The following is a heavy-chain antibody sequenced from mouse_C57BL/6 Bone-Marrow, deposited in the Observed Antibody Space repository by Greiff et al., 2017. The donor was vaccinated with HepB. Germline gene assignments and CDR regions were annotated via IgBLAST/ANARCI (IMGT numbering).Heavy chain of an antibody. D-gene: IGHD4-1*01. Sequence: VQLVESGPELVKPGASVKLSCKASGYTFTSYDINWVKQRPGQGLEWIGWIYPRDGSTKYNEKFKGKATLTVDTSSSTAYMELHSLTSEDSAVYFCGTGTFDYWGQGTTLTVSS. CDR3: GTGTFDY. CDR2: IYPRDGST. V-gene: IGHV1-85*01. CDR1: GYTFTSYD. J-gene: IGHJ2*01.